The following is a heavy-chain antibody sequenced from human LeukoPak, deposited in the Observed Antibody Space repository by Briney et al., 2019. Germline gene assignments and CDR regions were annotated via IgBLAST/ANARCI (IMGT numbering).Heavy chain of an antibody. V-gene: IGHV4-4*07. Sequence: SETLSLTCTVSGGSISSYYWSWIRQPAGKGLEWIGRIYTSGSTNYNPSLNSRVTMSVDTSKNQFSLKLSSVTAADTAVYYCARGRAAAGKLDYWGQGTLVTVSS. CDR1: GGSISSYY. J-gene: IGHJ4*02. CDR2: IYTSGST. CDR3: ARGRAAAGKLDY. D-gene: IGHD6-13*01.